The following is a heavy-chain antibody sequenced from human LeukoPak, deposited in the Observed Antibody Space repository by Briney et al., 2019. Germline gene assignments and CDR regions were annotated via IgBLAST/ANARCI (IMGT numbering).Heavy chain of an antibody. CDR2: IYTSGST. D-gene: IGHD3-3*01. J-gene: IGHJ6*02. Sequence: SETLSLTCTVSGGSISSYYWSWIRQPAGKGLEWIGRIYTSGSTNYNPSLKSRVTMSVDTSKNQFSLKLSSVTAADTAVYYCARDPYYDFWSGYPPLYYYYGMDVWGQGTTVTVSS. CDR1: GGSISSYY. CDR3: ARDPYYDFWSGYPPLYYYYGMDV. V-gene: IGHV4-4*07.